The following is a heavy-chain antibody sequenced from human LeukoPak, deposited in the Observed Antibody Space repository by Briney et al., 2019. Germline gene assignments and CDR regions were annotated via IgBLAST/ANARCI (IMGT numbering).Heavy chain of an antibody. J-gene: IGHJ3*02. CDR3: ARVGETNLWFGESLGGAFDI. CDR2: IRYDGSNK. V-gene: IGHV3-30*02. CDR1: GFTFSSYG. D-gene: IGHD3-10*01. Sequence: GGSLGLSCAASGFTFSSYGMHWVRQAPGKGLEWVAFIRYDGSNKYYADSVKGRFTISRDNAKNSLYLQMNSLRAEDTALYYCARVGETNLWFGESLGGAFDIWGQGTMVTVSS.